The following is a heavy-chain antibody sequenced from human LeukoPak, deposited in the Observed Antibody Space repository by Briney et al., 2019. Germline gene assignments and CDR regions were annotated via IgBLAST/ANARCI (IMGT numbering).Heavy chain of an antibody. D-gene: IGHD3-10*01. CDR2: ISYDGSNK. V-gene: IGHV3-30*01. CDR3: ARGQRERISGEFDY. J-gene: IGHJ4*02. CDR1: GFTFSSYA. Sequence: PGRSLRLSCAASGFTFSSYAMHWVRQAPGKGLEWVAVISYDGSNKYYADSVKGRFTISRDNSKNTLYLQMNSLRAEDTAVYYCARGQRERISGEFDYWGQGTLVTVSS.